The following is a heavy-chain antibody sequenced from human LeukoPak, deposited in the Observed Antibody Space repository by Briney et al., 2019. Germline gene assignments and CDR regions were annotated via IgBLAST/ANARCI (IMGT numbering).Heavy chain of an antibody. CDR3: AREIGDFDY. J-gene: IGHJ4*02. Sequence: GRSLRLSCAASGFTFSSYAMHWVRQAPGKGLEWVSVISGSGGSTYYADSVKGRFTISRDNSKNTLYLQMSSLRAEDTAVYYCAREIGDFDYWGQGTLVTVSS. V-gene: IGHV3-23*01. D-gene: IGHD1-26*01. CDR1: GFTFSSYA. CDR2: ISGSGGST.